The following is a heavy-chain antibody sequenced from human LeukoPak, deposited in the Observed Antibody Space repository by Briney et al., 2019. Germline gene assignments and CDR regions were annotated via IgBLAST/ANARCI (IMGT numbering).Heavy chain of an antibody. J-gene: IGHJ4*02. CDR1: GGSISSYY. D-gene: IGHD2-2*01. CDR2: IYYSGST. Sequence: SETLSLTCTVSGGSISSYYWSWIRQPPGKGLEWIGYIYYSGSTNYNPSLKSRVTISVNTSKNQFSLKLSSVTAADTAVYYCARGWGDIVVVPAADYFDYWGQGTLVTVSS. CDR3: ARGWGDIVVVPAADYFDY. V-gene: IGHV4-59*01.